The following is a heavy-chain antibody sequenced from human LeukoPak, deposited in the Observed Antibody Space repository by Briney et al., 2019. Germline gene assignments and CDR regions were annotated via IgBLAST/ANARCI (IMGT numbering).Heavy chain of an antibody. CDR2: IYYSGST. V-gene: IGHV4-39*01. CDR1: GGSISSSSYY. Sequence: ASETLSLTCTVSGGSISSSSYYWGWIRQPPGKGLEWFGSIYYSGSTYYNPSLESRVTISVDTSKNQFSLKLSSVTAADTAVYYCARLQSSGLVWSVYWGQGTLVTVSS. CDR3: ARLQSSGLVWSVY. D-gene: IGHD2-21*01. J-gene: IGHJ4*02.